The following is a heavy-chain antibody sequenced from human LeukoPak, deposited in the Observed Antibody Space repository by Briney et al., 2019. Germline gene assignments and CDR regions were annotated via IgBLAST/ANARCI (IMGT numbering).Heavy chain of an antibody. CDR1: GYTFTSYG. CDR3: ARDRPRTHPYYYGMDV. CDR2: ISAYNGNT. Sequence: ASVKVSCKASGYTFTSYGISWVRQAPGQGLEWMGWISAYNGNTNYAQKLQGRATMTTDTSTSTAYMELRSLRSDDTAVYYCARDRPRTHPYYYGMDVWGQGTTVTVSS. J-gene: IGHJ6*02. V-gene: IGHV1-18*01.